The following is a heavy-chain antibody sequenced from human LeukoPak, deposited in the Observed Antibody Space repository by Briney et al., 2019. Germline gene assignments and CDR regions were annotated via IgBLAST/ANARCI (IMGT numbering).Heavy chain of an antibody. Sequence: PSETLSLTCTVSGGSTSSYYWSWIRQPPGKGLEWIGFIYDSGSTNYNPSLKSRVTISVDTSKNQFSLKLSSVAAADTAMYYCVLYSSSSDYWGQGTLVTVSS. J-gene: IGHJ4*02. V-gene: IGHV4-59*01. CDR2: IYDSGST. CDR3: VLYSSSSDY. D-gene: IGHD6-6*01. CDR1: GGSTSSYY.